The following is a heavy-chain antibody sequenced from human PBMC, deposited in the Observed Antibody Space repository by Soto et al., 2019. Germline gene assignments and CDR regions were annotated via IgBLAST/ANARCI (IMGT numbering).Heavy chain of an antibody. Sequence: GGSLRLSCAASGFTFSSYSMNWVRQAPGKGLEWVSSISSSSSYIYYADSVKGRFTISRDNSKNTLYLQMNSLRAEDTAVYYCAEGPSSTNYYYYMDVWGKGTTVTVSS. CDR2: ISSSSSYI. V-gene: IGHV3-21*04. CDR3: AEGPSSTNYYYYMDV. J-gene: IGHJ6*03. CDR1: GFTFSSYS. D-gene: IGHD2-2*01.